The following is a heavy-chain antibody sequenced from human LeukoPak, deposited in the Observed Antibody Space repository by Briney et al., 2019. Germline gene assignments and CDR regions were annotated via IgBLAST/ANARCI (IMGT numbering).Heavy chain of an antibody. CDR3: ARSWPGTTYFDY. CDR2: IYYSGST. Sequence: SETLSLTXTVSGGSISSSSYYWGWIGQPPGKGLEWIGSIYYSGSTYYNPSLKSRVTISVDTSKNQFSLKLSSVTAADTAVYYCARSWPGTTYFDYWGQGTLVTVSS. CDR1: GGSISSSSYY. D-gene: IGHD3-10*01. V-gene: IGHV4-39*01. J-gene: IGHJ4*02.